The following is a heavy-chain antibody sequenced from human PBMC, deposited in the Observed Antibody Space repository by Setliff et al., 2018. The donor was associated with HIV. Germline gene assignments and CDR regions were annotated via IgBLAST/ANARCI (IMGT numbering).Heavy chain of an antibody. CDR3: AGSSPSVVDAFDI. J-gene: IGHJ3*02. D-gene: IGHD6-6*01. CDR2: IYTSGST. V-gene: IGHV4-61*09. CDR1: GGSISSDSYY. Sequence: ASETLSLTCTVSGGSISSDSYYWSWIRQPAGKGLEWVGHIYTSGSTYNNPSLKSRVTISLDTSKNQFSLKLSSVTAADTAVYFCAGSSPSVVDAFDIWGQGTLVTVSS.